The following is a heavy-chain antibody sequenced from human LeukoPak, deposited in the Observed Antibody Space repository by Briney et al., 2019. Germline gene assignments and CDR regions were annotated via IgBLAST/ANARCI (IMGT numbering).Heavy chain of an antibody. V-gene: IGHV1-69*06. D-gene: IGHD5-24*01. CDR3: ARDRNGYNELGFDY. CDR2: IIPIFGTA. J-gene: IGHJ4*02. Sequence: ASVKVSCKASGGTFSSYAISWVRQAPGQGLEWMGGIIPIFGTANYAQKFQGRVTITADKSTSTAYMELSSLRSEDTAVYYCARDRNGYNELGFDYWGQGTLVTVSS. CDR1: GGTFSSYA.